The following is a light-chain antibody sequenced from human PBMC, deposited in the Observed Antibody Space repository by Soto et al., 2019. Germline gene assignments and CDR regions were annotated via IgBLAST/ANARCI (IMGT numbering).Light chain of an antibody. CDR3: QSYDSSLSGRGYV. Sequence: QSALTQPPSVSGAPGQRVTVSCTGSSSNIGAGYDVHWYQQLPGTAPKLLIYGNINRPSGVPDRFSGSKSGTSASLAITGLQAEDEADYYCQSYDSSLSGRGYVFGTGTKLTVL. J-gene: IGLJ1*01. CDR2: GNI. CDR1: SSNIGAGYD. V-gene: IGLV1-40*01.